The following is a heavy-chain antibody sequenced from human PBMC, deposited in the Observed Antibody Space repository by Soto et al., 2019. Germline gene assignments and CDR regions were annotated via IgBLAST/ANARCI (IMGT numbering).Heavy chain of an antibody. Sequence: PGGSLRLSCASSGFTFSSYGMGWVRQVPGKGLEWVSAISANAVNTYYVDSVKGRFTISRDNSKNTLYLQMSSLGADDTALYYCAKEGGFREHFDYWGQGTPVTVS. CDR1: GFTFSSYG. CDR2: ISANAVNT. V-gene: IGHV3-23*01. CDR3: AKEGGFREHFDY. J-gene: IGHJ4*02. D-gene: IGHD2-21*01.